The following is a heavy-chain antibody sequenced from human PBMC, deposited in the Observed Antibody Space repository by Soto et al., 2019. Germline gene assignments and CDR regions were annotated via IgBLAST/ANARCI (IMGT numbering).Heavy chain of an antibody. Sequence: EVQLVESGGDLVKPGGSLRLSCTVFGLKFSDAWMSWVRQVPGKGLEWVGRIKSKGSGGTTDYAAPVKGRFTISRDDSTNSVYLQINSLKTEATAMYFCCWCGTINYCFNKWGQGTLVTVSS. J-gene: IGHJ4*02. CDR2: IKSKGSGGTT. CDR1: GLKFSDAW. D-gene: IGHD1-7*01. CDR3: CWCGTINYCFNK. V-gene: IGHV3-15*01.